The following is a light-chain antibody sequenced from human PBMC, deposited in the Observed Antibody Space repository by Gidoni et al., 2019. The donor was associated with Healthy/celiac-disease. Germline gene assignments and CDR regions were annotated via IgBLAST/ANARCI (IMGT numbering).Light chain of an antibody. CDR2: LGS. J-gene: IGKJ1*01. Sequence: DIVMTQSPLSLPVTPGEPASISCRSSQILLHSNGYNYLDWYLQKPGQSPQFLIYLGSNRASGVPDRFIGSGSGTDFTLKLCRVEAEDVGVYYCMQALQTPWTFGQGTKVEIK. CDR3: MQALQTPWT. V-gene: IGKV2-28*01. CDR1: QILLHSNGYNY.